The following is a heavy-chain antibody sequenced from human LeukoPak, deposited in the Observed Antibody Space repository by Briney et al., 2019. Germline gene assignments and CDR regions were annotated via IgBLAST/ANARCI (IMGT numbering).Heavy chain of an antibody. Sequence: ASVKVSCKASGYTFTGYYMHWVRQAPGLGLEWMGWINPNSGGTNYAQKFQGRVTMTRDTSISTAYMELNRLKSDDTAVYYCARDPRIAAAGRNMAFDIWGQGTMVTVSS. CDR1: GYTFTGYY. CDR2: INPNSGGT. J-gene: IGHJ3*02. CDR3: ARDPRIAAAGRNMAFDI. D-gene: IGHD6-13*01. V-gene: IGHV1-2*02.